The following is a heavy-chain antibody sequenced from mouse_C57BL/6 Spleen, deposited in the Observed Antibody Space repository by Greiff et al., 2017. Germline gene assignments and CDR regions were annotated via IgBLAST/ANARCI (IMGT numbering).Heavy chain of an antibody. CDR1: GFTFSSYA. V-gene: IGHV5-9-1*02. CDR3: TSHYYGSSV. D-gene: IGHD1-1*01. J-gene: IGHJ2*01. CDR2: ISSGGDYI. Sequence: EVQGVESGEGLVKPGGSLKLSCAASGFTFSSYAMSWVRQTPEKRLEWVAYISSGGDYIYYAETVKGRFTISRDNARNTLYLQMSSLKSEDTAMYYCTSHYYGSSVWGQGTTLTVSS.